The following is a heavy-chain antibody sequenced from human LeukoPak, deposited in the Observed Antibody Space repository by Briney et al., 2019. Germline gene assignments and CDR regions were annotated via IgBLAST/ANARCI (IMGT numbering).Heavy chain of an antibody. CDR2: INSDGSEG. Sequence: GGSLRLSCAVSGFTFSGFWMSWSRQVPGKGLEWVASINSDGSEGYYADVVKGRFTISRDNAKNSLYLQMNRLRAEDTAVYFCAREAEEAFDYWGQGTLVTVSS. CDR1: GFTFSGFW. CDR3: AREAEEAFDY. V-gene: IGHV3-7*01. J-gene: IGHJ4*02.